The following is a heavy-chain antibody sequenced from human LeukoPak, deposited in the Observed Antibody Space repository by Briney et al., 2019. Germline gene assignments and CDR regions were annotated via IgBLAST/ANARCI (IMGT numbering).Heavy chain of an antibody. CDR3: ARASSGGNSGNYFDY. CDR1: GYNFTSYG. D-gene: IGHD4-23*01. J-gene: IGHJ4*02. Sequence: ASVKVSCKASGYNFTSYGISWVRQAPGQGLEWMGWISAYNGNTNYAQKLQGRVTMTTDTSTSTAYMELRSLRSDDTAVYYCARASSGGNSGNYFDYWGQGTLVTVSS. V-gene: IGHV1-18*01. CDR2: ISAYNGNT.